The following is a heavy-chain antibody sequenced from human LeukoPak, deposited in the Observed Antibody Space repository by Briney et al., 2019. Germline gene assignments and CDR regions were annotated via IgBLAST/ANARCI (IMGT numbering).Heavy chain of an antibody. Sequence: SQTLSLTCTVSGGSISSGSYYWGWIRQPAGKGLEWIGRIYTSGSTNYNPSLKSLVTISVDTSKNPFSLKLSSVTAADTSVYCCARSLDTFDDYWGQGTLVTVSS. CDR2: IYTSGST. CDR3: ARSLDTFDDY. J-gene: IGHJ4*02. CDR1: GGSISSGSYY. D-gene: IGHD3-16*01. V-gene: IGHV4-61*02.